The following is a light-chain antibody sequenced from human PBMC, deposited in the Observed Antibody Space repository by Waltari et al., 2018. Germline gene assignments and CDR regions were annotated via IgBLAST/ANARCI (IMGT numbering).Light chain of an antibody. Sequence: DIVMTQSPESLAVSLGERATINCKSSESVLYSSNNKNHLAWYQQKPGQPPKLLIYWAYTRKSGVPDRFSGSGSETDFTLTVSSLQADDVAVYYCQQYYNTPLTFGGGTKVEIK. CDR1: ESVLYSSNNKNH. CDR2: WAY. V-gene: IGKV4-1*01. CDR3: QQYYNTPLT. J-gene: IGKJ4*01.